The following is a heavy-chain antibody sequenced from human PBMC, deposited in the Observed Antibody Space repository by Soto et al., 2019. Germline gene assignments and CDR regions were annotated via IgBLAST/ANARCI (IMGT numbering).Heavy chain of an antibody. V-gene: IGHV4-34*01. CDR2: INHSGST. Sequence: SETLSLTCAVSGGSITEYYWSWIRQAPGKGLEWIGEINHSGSTNNNPSLKSRVTISLDTSKRRVSLRLASVTAADTAVYYCAREPHDFWSGYYLYWSQGTLVTVSS. J-gene: IGHJ4*02. CDR1: GGSITEYY. D-gene: IGHD3-3*01. CDR3: AREPHDFWSGYYLY.